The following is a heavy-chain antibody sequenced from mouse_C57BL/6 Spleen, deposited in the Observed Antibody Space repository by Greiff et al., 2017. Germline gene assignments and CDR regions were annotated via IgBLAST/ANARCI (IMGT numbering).Heavy chain of an antibody. D-gene: IGHD1-1*01. CDR3: ARDLGSSWDWFAY. Sequence: VQLQQSGAELARPGASVKLSCKASGYTFTSYGISWVKQRTGQGLEWIGEIYPRSGTTYYNEKFKGKATLTADKSSSTAYMELRSLTSEDSAVYFCARDLGSSWDWFAYWGQGTLVTVSA. J-gene: IGHJ3*01. V-gene: IGHV1-81*01. CDR1: GYTFTSYG. CDR2: IYPRSGTT.